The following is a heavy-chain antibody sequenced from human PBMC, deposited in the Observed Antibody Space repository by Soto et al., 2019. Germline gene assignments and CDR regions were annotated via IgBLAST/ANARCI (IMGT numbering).Heavy chain of an antibody. D-gene: IGHD3-9*01. V-gene: IGHV4-39*01. CDR3: VSPERPTTGHSLFGSIDA. CDR2: FCYSGST. CDR1: GASIRSSSYC. Sequence: PSETLSLTCTVSGASIRSSSYCWGWVRQPPGKGLQWIGSFCYSGSTYYNPSLERRLTISVDTSKNQFSLNLDSVTAADTAVYYCVSPERPTTGHSLFGSIDACGQGTTVPVSS. J-gene: IGHJ6*02.